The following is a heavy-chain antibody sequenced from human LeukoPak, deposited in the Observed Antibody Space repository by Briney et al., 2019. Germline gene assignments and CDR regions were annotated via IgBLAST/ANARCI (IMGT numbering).Heavy chain of an antibody. CDR2: ISAYTSNT. CDR1: GYSFTSYG. V-gene: IGHV1-18*01. CDR3: ARLHYYDSPFDY. J-gene: IGHJ4*02. Sequence: SSVKVSCKASGYSFTSYGISWVRQAPGHRLEWMGWISAYTSNTNSPQKLQGRVTMTTDTSTSTAYMELTSLRSDDTAVYYCARLHYYDSPFDYWGQGTLVTVSS. D-gene: IGHD3-22*01.